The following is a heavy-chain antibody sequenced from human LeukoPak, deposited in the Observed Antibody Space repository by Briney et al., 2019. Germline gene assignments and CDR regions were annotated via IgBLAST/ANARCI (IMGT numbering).Heavy chain of an antibody. D-gene: IGHD5-12*01. CDR3: ARTAYSDYSLGF. CDR1: GFTFSNYW. CDR2: ISSDGSST. V-gene: IGHV3-74*01. Sequence: GGSLRLSCAASGFTFSNYWMHWVRQAPGKGLVWVSRISSDGSSTSYADSVKGRFTISRDNAENTLYLQMNSLRAEDTAVYYCARTAYSDYSLGFWGQGTPVTVSS. J-gene: IGHJ4*02.